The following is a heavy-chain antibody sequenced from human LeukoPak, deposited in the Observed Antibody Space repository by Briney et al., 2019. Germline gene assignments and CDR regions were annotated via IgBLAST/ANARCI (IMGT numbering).Heavy chain of an antibody. CDR3: ARDFKSGYVDS. Sequence: GGSLRLSCAASGFTFSNYGMHWVRQAPGKGLEWVAVIYDDGSKEYFADSVNGRFTISRDNSKNTVLLQINSVRAEDTAVFYCARDFKSGYVDSWGQGTLVTVSS. V-gene: IGHV3-33*01. CDR1: GFTFSNYG. D-gene: IGHD3-3*01. CDR2: IYDDGSKE. J-gene: IGHJ4*02.